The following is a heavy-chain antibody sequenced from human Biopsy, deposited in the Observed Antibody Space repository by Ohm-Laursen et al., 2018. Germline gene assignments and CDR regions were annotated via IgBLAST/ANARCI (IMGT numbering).Heavy chain of an antibody. CDR3: ARDKYRSWNYFDN. D-gene: IGHD6-19*01. V-gene: IGHV1-2*02. CDR2: MNPDSGGT. Sequence: ASVKVSCKVSGHTLTGHYMHWVRQAPGQGPEWMGWMNPDSGGTKYAQKFQGRVTMTRDTSISTAYIELSRLGPDDTAVYYCARDKYRSWNYFDNWGQGSLVTVSS. CDR1: GHTLTGHY. J-gene: IGHJ4*02.